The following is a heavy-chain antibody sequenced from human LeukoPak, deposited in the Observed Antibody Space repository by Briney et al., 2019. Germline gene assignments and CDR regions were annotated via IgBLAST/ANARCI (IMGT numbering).Heavy chain of an antibody. CDR2: INPISGTT. CDR3: ARRIPLVVVPAADTDAFDI. V-gene: IGHV1-69*13. J-gene: IGHJ3*02. D-gene: IGHD2-2*01. Sequence: SVKVSCKASGDTFSRYAINWVRQAPGQGLEWMGGINPISGTTNYAQKFQGRVTITADESTSTAYMELSSLRSEDTAMYYCARRIPLVVVPAADTDAFDIWGQGTMVTVSS. CDR1: GDTFSRYA.